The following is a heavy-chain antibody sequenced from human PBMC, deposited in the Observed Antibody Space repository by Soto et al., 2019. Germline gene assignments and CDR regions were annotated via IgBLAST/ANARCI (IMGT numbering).Heavy chain of an antibody. Sequence: GGSLRLSCAASGFTFSSYAMHWVRQAPGKGLEWVAVISYDGSNKYYADSVKGRLTISRDNSKNTLYLQMNSLRAADTADYYCATHIYSSSRYCGSSGWYGSGYYYYGMDVWGQGTTVTISS. CDR2: ISYDGSNK. J-gene: IGHJ6*02. V-gene: IGHV3-30-3*01. CDR1: GFTFSSYA. CDR3: ATHIYSSSRYCGSSGWYGSGYYYYGMDV. D-gene: IGHD6-13*01.